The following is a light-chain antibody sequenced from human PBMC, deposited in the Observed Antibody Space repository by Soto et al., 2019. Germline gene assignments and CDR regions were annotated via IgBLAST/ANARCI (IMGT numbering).Light chain of an antibody. CDR2: DVS. V-gene: IGLV2-11*01. Sequence: QSALTQPRSVSGSPGQSVTISCTGTSSDVGGYNYVSWYQQHPGKAPKLMIYDVSKRPSGVPDRFSGSKPGNTASLTISGLQAEDEADYYCCSYAGSYTPSYVFGTGTKATVL. CDR1: SSDVGGYNY. J-gene: IGLJ1*01. CDR3: CSYAGSYTPSYV.